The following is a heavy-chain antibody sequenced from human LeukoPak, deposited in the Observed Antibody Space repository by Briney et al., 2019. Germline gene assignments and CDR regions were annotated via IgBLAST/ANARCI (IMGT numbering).Heavy chain of an antibody. CDR3: ARALRFLGRYYYGMDV. J-gene: IGHJ6*02. D-gene: IGHD3-3*01. CDR2: IGTPGDT. V-gene: IGHV3-13*01. CDR1: GFTFSSYD. Sequence: GGSLRLSCAASGFTFSSYDMHWVRQAIGKGLEWVSAIGTPGDTFYPGSVKGRFTISRENAKNSLYLQMNSLRAGDTAVYYCARALRFLGRYYYGMDVWGQGTTVTVSS.